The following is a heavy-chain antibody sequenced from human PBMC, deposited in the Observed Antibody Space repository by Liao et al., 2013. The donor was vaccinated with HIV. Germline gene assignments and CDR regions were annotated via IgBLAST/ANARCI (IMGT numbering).Heavy chain of an antibody. J-gene: IGHJ6*03. CDR3: ARAGWEIRGGLHYFYMDV. CDR1: GAPITSATYY. Sequence: QVQLQESGPGLVKPSQTLSLICTVSGAPITSATYYWNWIRQPAGKRLEWIGRFNSGGPTDYSPSLKSRVTMSVDSDKSQFSLKLRSVTAADTAVYYXARAGWEIRGGLHYFYMDVWGKGTTVTVSS. CDR2: FNSGGPT. V-gene: IGHV4-61*02. D-gene: IGHD1-26*01.